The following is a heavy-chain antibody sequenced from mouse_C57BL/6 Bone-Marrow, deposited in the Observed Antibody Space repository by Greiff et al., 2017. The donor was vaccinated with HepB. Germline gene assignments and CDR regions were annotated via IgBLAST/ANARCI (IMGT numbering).Heavy chain of an antibody. J-gene: IGHJ2*01. CDR2: INPGSGGT. CDR1: GYAFTNYL. V-gene: IGHV1-54*01. D-gene: IGHD1-1*01. Sequence: VQLQQSGAELVRPGTSVKVSCKASGYAFTNYLIEWVKQRPGQGLEWIGVINPGSGGTNYNEKFKGKATLTADKSSSTAYMQLSSLTSEDSAVYFCARSYYYGKGNYWGQGTTLTVSS. CDR3: ARSYYYGKGNY.